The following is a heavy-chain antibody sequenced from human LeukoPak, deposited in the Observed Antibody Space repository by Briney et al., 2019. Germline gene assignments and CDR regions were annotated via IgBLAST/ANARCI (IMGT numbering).Heavy chain of an antibody. V-gene: IGHV3-53*01. J-gene: IGHJ6*02. CDR1: AFSVSDNY. Sequence: PGGSLRLSCAASAFSVSDNYMSWVRQAPGTGLEWVSVLYSGGFTSYADSVKGRFTISRDNSKNTLFLQMNSLRAKDTAVYYCAKGDAMDVWGQGTTVTVSS. CDR3: AKGDAMDV. CDR2: LYSGGFT.